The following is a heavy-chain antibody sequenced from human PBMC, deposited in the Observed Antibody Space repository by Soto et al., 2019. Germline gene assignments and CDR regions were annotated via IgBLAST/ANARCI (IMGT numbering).Heavy chain of an antibody. CDR1: GFTFSSIH. CDR3: ARDRDWAFEY. Sequence: GSLRLSCAVSGFTFSSIHVNWVRQAPGKGLEWISYISSTYEIWYADSVRGRFTISRDNGRNSLFLQMSSLRDEDTAVYYCARDRDWAFEYWGLGTLVTVSS. D-gene: IGHD2-21*02. V-gene: IGHV3-48*02. CDR2: ISSTYEI. J-gene: IGHJ4*02.